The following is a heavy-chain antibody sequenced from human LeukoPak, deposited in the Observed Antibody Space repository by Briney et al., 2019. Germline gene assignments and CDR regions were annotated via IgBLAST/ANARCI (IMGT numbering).Heavy chain of an antibody. CDR3: ATDREGIAAAGQFDY. CDR2: FDPGDGET. Sequence: ASVKVSCKVSGYTLTELSMHWVRQAPGKGLEWMGGFDPGDGETIYAQKFQGRVTMTEDTSTDTAYMELSSLRSEDTAVYYCATDREGIAAAGQFDYWGQGTLVTVSS. V-gene: IGHV1-24*01. D-gene: IGHD6-13*01. J-gene: IGHJ4*02. CDR1: GYTLTELS.